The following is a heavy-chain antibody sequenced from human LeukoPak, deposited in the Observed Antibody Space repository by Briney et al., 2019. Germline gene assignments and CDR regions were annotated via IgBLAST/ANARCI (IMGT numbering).Heavy chain of an antibody. V-gene: IGHV1-69*05. Sequence: GASVKVSCKASGGTFSSYAISWVRQAPGQGLEWMGRIIPIFGTANYTQKFQGRVTITTDESTSTAYMELSSLRSEDTAVYYCARAFGVVIIGPYYFDYWGQGTLVTVSS. CDR2: IIPIFGTA. CDR1: GGTFSSYA. CDR3: ARAFGVVIIGPYYFDY. J-gene: IGHJ4*02. D-gene: IGHD3-3*01.